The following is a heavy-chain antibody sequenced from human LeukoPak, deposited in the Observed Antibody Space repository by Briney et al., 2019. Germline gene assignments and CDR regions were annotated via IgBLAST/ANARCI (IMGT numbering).Heavy chain of an antibody. J-gene: IGHJ4*02. CDR2: ISGSGGST. V-gene: IGHV3-23*01. D-gene: IGHD3-10*01. CDR3: AKDRYGSGSYLDY. Sequence: GGSLRLSCAASGFTFSSYSMNWVRQAPGKGLEWVSAISGSGGSTYYADSVKGRFTISRDNSKNTLYLRMNSLRAEDTAVYYCAKDRYGSGSYLDYWGQGTLVTVSS. CDR1: GFTFSSYS.